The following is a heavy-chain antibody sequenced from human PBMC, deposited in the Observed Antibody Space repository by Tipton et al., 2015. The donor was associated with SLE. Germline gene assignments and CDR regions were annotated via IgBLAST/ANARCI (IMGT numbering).Heavy chain of an antibody. CDR2: ITHSGIT. J-gene: IGHJ4*02. V-gene: IGHV4-39*07. Sequence: TLSLTCTVSGGSINRRSYYWGWIRQPPGKGLEWIGQITHSGITNYYPSLKSRVTISVDTSKNQFSLKLGSVTAADTAVYYCARGISRSYQHFFDYWGQGTLVTVSS. CDR3: ARGISRSYQHFFDY. CDR1: GGSINRRSYY. D-gene: IGHD3-10*01.